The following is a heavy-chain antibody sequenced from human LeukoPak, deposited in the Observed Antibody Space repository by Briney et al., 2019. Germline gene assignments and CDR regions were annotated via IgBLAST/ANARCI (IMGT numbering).Heavy chain of an antibody. D-gene: IGHD5-12*01. Sequence: ASVKVSCKASGYTFTSYDINWVRHATGQRLEWMGWMNPNSGNTGYAQKFQGRVTITRNTSISTAYMELSSLRSEDTAVYYCASLSSGYDRYYYYYMDVWGKGTTVTVSS. V-gene: IGHV1-8*03. CDR1: GYTFTSYD. CDR3: ASLSSGYDRYYYYYMDV. CDR2: MNPNSGNT. J-gene: IGHJ6*03.